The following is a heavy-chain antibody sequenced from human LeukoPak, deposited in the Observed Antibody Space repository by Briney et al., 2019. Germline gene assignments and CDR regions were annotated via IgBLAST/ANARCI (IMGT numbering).Heavy chain of an antibody. J-gene: IGHJ5*02. CDR1: GGSISSYY. D-gene: IGHD2-2*01. Sequence: SETLSLTCTVSGGSISSYYWSWIRQPAGKGLEWIGRIYTSGSTNYNPSLKRRVTISVDTSKNQFSLKLGSVTAADTAVYYCARKSNIVVVPAAGPPNWFDPWGQGTLVTVSS. CDR2: IYTSGST. CDR3: ARKSNIVVVPAAGPPNWFDP. V-gene: IGHV4-4*07.